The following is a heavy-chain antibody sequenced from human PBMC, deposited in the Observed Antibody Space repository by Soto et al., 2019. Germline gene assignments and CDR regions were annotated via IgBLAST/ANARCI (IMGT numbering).Heavy chain of an antibody. D-gene: IGHD3-10*01. V-gene: IGHV1-2*04. CDR1: GYTFTSYY. Sequence: GASVKVSCKASGYTFTSYYMHWVRQAPGQGLEWMGWINPNSGGTNYAQKFQGWVTMTRDTSISTAYMELSRLRSDDTAVYYCARELLHGAPKNWFDPWGQGTLVTVSS. CDR2: INPNSGGT. CDR3: ARELLHGAPKNWFDP. J-gene: IGHJ5*02.